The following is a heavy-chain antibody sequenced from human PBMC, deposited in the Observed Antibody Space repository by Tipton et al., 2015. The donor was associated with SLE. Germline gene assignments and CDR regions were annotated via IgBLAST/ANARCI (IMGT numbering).Heavy chain of an antibody. D-gene: IGHD2-15*01. Sequence: QSGPEVKKPGDSVKVSCKASGYTFTSYYMHWVRQAPGQGLEWMGIINPSGGSTSYAQKFQGRVTMTRDTSTSTVYKELSSLRSEDTAVYYCARYCSGGSCYTRGFDYWGQGTLVTVSS. CDR2: INPSGGST. V-gene: IGHV1-46*01. CDR3: ARYCSGGSCYTRGFDY. J-gene: IGHJ4*02. CDR1: GYTFTSYY.